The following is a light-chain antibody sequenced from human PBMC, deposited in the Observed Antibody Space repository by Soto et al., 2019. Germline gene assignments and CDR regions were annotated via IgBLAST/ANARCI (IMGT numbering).Light chain of an antibody. CDR3: QQYNDWPGT. CDR2: GAS. Sequence: ERVMTQSPATLSVSPGERATLSCRASQSISSNLAWYQQKPGQAPRLLIYGASLRATGIPARFSGSGSGTAFSLTISSLQSEDFAVYYCQQYNDWPGTFGQGTKVEIK. J-gene: IGKJ1*01. V-gene: IGKV3-15*01. CDR1: QSISSN.